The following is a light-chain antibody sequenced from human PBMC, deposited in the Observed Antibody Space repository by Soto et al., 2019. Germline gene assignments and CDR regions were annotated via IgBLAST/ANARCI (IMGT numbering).Light chain of an antibody. CDR3: QQSESLPLT. Sequence: DIQMTQSPSSVSASVGDRVTITCRASQGINSWLAWYQQKPGKAPKLLIYSTSNLRSGVPSRFSGSGSGTDFTLTITSLQPEDFATYFCQQSESLPLTFGGGTKVEIK. V-gene: IGKV1D-12*01. J-gene: IGKJ4*01. CDR1: QGINSW. CDR2: STS.